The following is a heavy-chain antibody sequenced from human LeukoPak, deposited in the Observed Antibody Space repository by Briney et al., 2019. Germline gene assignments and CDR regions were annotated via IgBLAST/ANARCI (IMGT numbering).Heavy chain of an antibody. V-gene: IGHV4-39*01. D-gene: IGHD1-7*01. CDR1: GGFISSGSYY. J-gene: IGHJ4*02. CDR3: ARRTHARDY. CDR2: IYYSGSS. Sequence: SETLSLTCTVSGGFISSGSYYWGWIRQPPGKGLEWIGSIYYSGSSYYNPSLKSRVTISVDTSKNQFSLKLSSVTAADTAVYYCARRTHARDYWGQGTLVTVSS.